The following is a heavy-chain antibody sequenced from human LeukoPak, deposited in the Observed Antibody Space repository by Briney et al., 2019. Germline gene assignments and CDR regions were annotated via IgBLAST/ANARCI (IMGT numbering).Heavy chain of an antibody. D-gene: IGHD1-26*01. V-gene: IGHV1-69*13. J-gene: IGHJ3*02. CDR3: ARDRGSGSYYLAFDI. CDR1: GGTSSSYA. Sequence: GASVKVSCKASGGTSSSYAISWVRQAPGQGLEWMGGIIPIFGTANYAQKFQGRVTITADESTSTAYMELSSLRSEDTAVYYCARDRGSGSYYLAFDIWGQETMVTVSS. CDR2: IIPIFGTA.